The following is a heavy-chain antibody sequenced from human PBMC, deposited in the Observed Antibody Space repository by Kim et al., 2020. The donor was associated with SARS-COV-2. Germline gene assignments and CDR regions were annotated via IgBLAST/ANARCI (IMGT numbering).Heavy chain of an antibody. CDR1: GFTFSTYD. D-gene: IGHD3-16*02. CDR2: ISGISSYI. Sequence: GGSLRLSCAASGFTFSTYDMNWVRQAPGKGLEWVSSISGISSYIYYADSVRGRFTISRDNAKTSVYLQMNNLRAEDTAVYYCARVQPHQRYNSMYVWCQG. CDR3: ARVQPHQRYNSMYV. V-gene: IGHV3-21*01. J-gene: IGHJ6*02.